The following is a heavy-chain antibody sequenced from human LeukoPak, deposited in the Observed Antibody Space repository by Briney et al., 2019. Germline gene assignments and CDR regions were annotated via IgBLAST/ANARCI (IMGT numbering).Heavy chain of an antibody. CDR1: GYSFTSYW. CDR2: IDPSDSYT. V-gene: IGHV5-10-1*01. CDR3: TRQGHNFFDY. J-gene: IGHJ4*02. Sequence: GESLRISCKGSGYSFTSYWISWVRQMPGKGLEWMGRIDPSDSYTNYSPSFQGHVTISADKSISTAYLQWSTLKASDTAMYYCTRQGHNFFDYWGQGTLVTVSS.